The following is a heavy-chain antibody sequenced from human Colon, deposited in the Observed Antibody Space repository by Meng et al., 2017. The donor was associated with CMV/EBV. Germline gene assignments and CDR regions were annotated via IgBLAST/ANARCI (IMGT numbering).Heavy chain of an antibody. Sequence: LSCAASGFTFSSFPNHWVRQGPGEGLEWVALISNDGSKKFYADSVKGRFTISRDNSKNTVDLQMDSLRGEDAAIYYCARASNTSLDPWGQGTLVTVSS. CDR1: GFTFSSFP. CDR3: ARASNTSLDP. V-gene: IGHV3-30*04. D-gene: IGHD2-2*01. J-gene: IGHJ5*02. CDR2: ISNDGSKK.